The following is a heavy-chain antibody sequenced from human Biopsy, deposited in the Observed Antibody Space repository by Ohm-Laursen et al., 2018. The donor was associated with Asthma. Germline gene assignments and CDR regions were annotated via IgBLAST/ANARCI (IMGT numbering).Heavy chain of an antibody. D-gene: IGHD6-19*01. V-gene: IGHV4-30-4*01. Sequence: SQTLSLTCTVSGASIKTDDQYWSWLRQPPGKGLEWFGFIHYSGSTSYNPSLKGGVTISVDTSKNQFSLKLSSVTAADTAVYYCARASVAASSNWFDPWGQGTLVTVSS. J-gene: IGHJ5*02. CDR2: IHYSGST. CDR1: GASIKTDDQY. CDR3: ARASVAASSNWFDP.